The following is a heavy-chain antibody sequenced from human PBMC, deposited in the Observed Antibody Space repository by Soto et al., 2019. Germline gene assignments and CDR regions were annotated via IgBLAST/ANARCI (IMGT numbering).Heavy chain of an antibody. V-gene: IGHV3-33*01. CDR3: ARDLGGWRAFDI. CDR2: IWYDGSNK. Sequence: HPGGSLRLSCAASGFTFSSYGMHWVRQAPGKGLEWVAVIWYDGSNKYYADSVKGRFTISRDNSKNTLYLQMNSLRAEDTAVYYCARDLGGWRAFDIWGQGTMVTVSS. CDR1: GFTFSSYG. J-gene: IGHJ3*02. D-gene: IGHD6-19*01.